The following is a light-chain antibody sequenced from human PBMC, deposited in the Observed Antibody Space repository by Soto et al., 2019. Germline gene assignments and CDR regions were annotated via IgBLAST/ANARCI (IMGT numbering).Light chain of an antibody. CDR3: QQRSNWPLT. CDR1: QSVRSN. CDR2: DAS. J-gene: IGKJ4*01. V-gene: IGKV3-11*01. Sequence: EIVLTQSPGTLSLSPGERATLSCRASQSVRSNLAWYQQKPGQAPRLLMYDASNRATGIPARFSGSGSETDFTLTISSLEPEDFAVYYCQQRSNWPLTFGGGTKVEIK.